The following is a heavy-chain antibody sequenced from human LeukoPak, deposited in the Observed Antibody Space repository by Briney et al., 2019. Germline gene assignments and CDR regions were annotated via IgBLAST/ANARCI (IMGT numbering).Heavy chain of an antibody. D-gene: IGHD4-17*01. CDR1: GGTFSSYA. Sequence: SVKVSCKASGGTFSSYAISWVRQAPGQGLEWMGGIIPIFGTANYAQKFQGRVTITADESTSTAYMELSSLRSEDTAVYYCASAYYGDYVRVDYWGQGTLVTVSS. CDR3: ASAYYGDYVRVDY. J-gene: IGHJ4*02. V-gene: IGHV1-69*01. CDR2: IIPIFGTA.